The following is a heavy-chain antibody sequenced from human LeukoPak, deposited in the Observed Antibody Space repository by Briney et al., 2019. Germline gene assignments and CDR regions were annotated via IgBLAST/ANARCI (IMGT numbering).Heavy chain of an antibody. CDR3: ASHSSYVSPFRS. Sequence: SETLSLTCTVSGVSMSAYQWSWVRQSPEKGLEWIGCINTKGETSYNPSLKSRVTTSVDTSKSQFSLRLTSVTAADTAVYYCASHSSYVSPFRSWGRGPLVTVSP. CDR2: INTKGET. D-gene: IGHD3-10*02. V-gene: IGHV4-4*09. J-gene: IGHJ5*02. CDR1: GVSMSAYQ.